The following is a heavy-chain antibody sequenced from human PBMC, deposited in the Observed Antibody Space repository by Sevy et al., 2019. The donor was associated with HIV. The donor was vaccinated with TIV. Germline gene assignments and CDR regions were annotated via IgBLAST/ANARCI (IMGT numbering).Heavy chain of an antibody. V-gene: IGHV3-30*18. CDR2: ISGDGSHT. Sequence: GGSLRLSCAASGFTFDRYFMHWVRQAPGKGLEWLAVISGDGSHTSYADSLRGRFTISRDNSKNTLFLQMNRLGTEDTAVYFCAKRDLSHQFLLDFWGQGTLVTVSS. CDR3: AKRDLSHQFLLDF. CDR1: GFTFDRYF. D-gene: IGHD2-21*01. J-gene: IGHJ4*02.